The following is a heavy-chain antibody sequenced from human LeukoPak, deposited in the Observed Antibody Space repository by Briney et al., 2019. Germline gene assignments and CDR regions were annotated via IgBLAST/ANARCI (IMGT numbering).Heavy chain of an antibody. V-gene: IGHV3-21*01. J-gene: IGHJ1*01. CDR3: ARGGSGSYYNLPQH. Sequence: PGGSLRLSCAASGFTVSSNYMSWVRQAPGKGLEWVSSISSSSSYIYYADSVKGRFTISRDNAKNSLYLQMNSLRAEDTAVYYCARGGSGSYYNLPQHWGQGTLVTVSS. CDR2: ISSSSSYI. CDR1: GFTVSSNY. D-gene: IGHD3-10*01.